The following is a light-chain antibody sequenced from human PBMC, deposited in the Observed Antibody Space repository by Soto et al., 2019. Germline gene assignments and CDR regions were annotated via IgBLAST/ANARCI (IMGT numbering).Light chain of an antibody. V-gene: IGLV2-14*01. CDR1: SSDIGAYNY. CDR2: DVT. Sequence: QSALTQPASVSGSPGQSITISCTGTSSDIGAYNYVSWYQQHPGKAPKLMIYDVTTRPSGVSIRFSGSKSGNTASLTISGLQAVDEADYYCCSYTSSVTYVFGTGTKLTVL. J-gene: IGLJ1*01. CDR3: CSYTSSVTYV.